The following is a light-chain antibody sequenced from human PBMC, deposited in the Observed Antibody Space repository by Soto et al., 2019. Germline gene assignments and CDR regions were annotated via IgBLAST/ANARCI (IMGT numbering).Light chain of an antibody. V-gene: IGKV3-20*01. Sequence: ETVLTQSPGTLSLSPGERATLSCRASQRVRSNYLAWYQQKHGQAPRLRMYGASTRATGIPDRFSGIGSGTDFTLAISILELEDFAVYYCQQFGRSPPSWTFGHGTKVEI. J-gene: IGKJ1*01. CDR2: GAS. CDR1: QRVRSNY. CDR3: QQFGRSPPSWT.